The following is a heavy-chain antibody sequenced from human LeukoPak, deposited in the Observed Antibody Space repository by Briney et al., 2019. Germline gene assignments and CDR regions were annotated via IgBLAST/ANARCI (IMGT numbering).Heavy chain of an antibody. J-gene: IGHJ4*02. CDR1: GFSFSTYA. D-gene: IGHD5/OR15-5a*01. Sequence: PGGSLRPSCVASGFSFSTYAMNWVRQVPGKGLEWVSTIGGSDDSTSYADSVKGRFTISSDFSKNTLYLQMNSLRAEDTAVYFCAKGLVFHDNYFDNWGQGTLVTVSS. CDR2: IGGSDDST. V-gene: IGHV3-23*01. CDR3: AKGLVFHDNYFDN.